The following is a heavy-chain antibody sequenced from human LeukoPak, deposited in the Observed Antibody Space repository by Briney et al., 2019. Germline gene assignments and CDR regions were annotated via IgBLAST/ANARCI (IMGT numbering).Heavy chain of an antibody. CDR3: AKKMSITAASQVDY. V-gene: IGHV3-23*01. Sequence: GGSLRLSWAASGFTFSSYSMSWVRQAPGKGLEWVSAISSSGGSTDYTDSVKGRFTISRDNSKNTLYLQMNSLRAEDTAVYYCAKKMSITAASQVDYWGQGTLVTVSS. CDR1: GFTFSSYS. CDR2: ISSSGGST. D-gene: IGHD1-20*01. J-gene: IGHJ4*02.